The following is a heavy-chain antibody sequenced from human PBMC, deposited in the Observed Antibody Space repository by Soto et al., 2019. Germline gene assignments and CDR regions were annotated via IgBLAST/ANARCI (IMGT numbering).Heavy chain of an antibody. D-gene: IGHD6-13*01. J-gene: IGHJ6*02. CDR1: GYTFTSYA. CDR2: ISAYNGNT. V-gene: IGHV1-18*04. CDR3: ARESPHIAAAPNSSNYYYGMDV. Sequence: APVEVFCRGSGYTFTSYAISWVHQAPGEGLEGMGWISAYNGNTNYAQKLQGRVTMTTDTSTSTAYMELRSLRSDATAVYYGARESPHIAAAPNSSNYYYGMDVWGRGTTVTVSS.